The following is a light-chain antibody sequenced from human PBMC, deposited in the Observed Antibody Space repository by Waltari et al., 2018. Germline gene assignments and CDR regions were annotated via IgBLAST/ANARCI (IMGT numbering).Light chain of an antibody. CDR2: EVS. CDR3: AAWDDSLNGWV. J-gene: IGLJ3*02. V-gene: IGLV2-14*01. Sequence: QSALPQPASVSASPGQSITISCTGTSSDAGGYNYASWYQQHPGKAPKLMIYEVSNRPSGVSIRFSGATSGTSASLAISWRQSEDESDYYCAAWDDSLNGWVFGGGTKLTVL. CDR1: SSDAGGYNY.